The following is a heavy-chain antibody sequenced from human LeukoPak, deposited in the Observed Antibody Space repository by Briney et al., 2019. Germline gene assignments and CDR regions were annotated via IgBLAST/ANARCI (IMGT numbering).Heavy chain of an antibody. Sequence: SETLSLTCTVSGGSISSYYRSWIRQPPGKGLEWIGYIYYSGSTNYNPSLKSRVTISVDTSKNQFSLKLSSVTAADTAVYYCARVGGIVDYWGQGTLVTVSS. CDR1: GGSISSYY. CDR2: IYYSGST. CDR3: ARVGGIVDY. V-gene: IGHV4-59*01. D-gene: IGHD2-15*01. J-gene: IGHJ4*02.